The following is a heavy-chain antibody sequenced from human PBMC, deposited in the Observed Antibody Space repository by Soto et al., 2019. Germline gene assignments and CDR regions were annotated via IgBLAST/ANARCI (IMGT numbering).Heavy chain of an antibody. V-gene: IGHV4-39*07. CDR3: ARDKDDNWFDP. J-gene: IGHJ5*02. CDR2: IYYRGST. CDR1: GGSISSSSYY. Sequence: PSETLSLTCTVSGGSISSSSYYSGWIRQPPGKVLEWNGSIYYRGSTYYNPSLKHRVTISVDTSKNQFSLQLSSVTAVYTGVYYCARDKDDNWFDPWGQGTLVTVSS.